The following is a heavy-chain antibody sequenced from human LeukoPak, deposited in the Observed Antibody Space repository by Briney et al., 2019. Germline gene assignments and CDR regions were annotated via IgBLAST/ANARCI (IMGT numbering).Heavy chain of an antibody. Sequence: GGSLRLSCAASGFTFSSKWMIWVRQAPGKGLEWVANIKYDGSEKYCVDSVKGRFTISVDNAKNSLYLQMNSLRVEDTAVYYCARDGSGEWPIGYWGQGTLVTVSS. CDR3: ARDGSGEWPIGY. J-gene: IGHJ4*02. D-gene: IGHD3-10*01. CDR2: IKYDGSEK. V-gene: IGHV3-7*01. CDR1: GFTFSSKW.